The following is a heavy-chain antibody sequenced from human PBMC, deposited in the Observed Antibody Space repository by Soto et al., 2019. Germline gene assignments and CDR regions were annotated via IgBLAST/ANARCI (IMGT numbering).Heavy chain of an antibody. CDR1: GFTFNNYA. V-gene: IGHV3-23*01. CDR3: AKDRSYNPTDGVDL. CDR2: GSSSGGKI. D-gene: IGHD1-1*01. J-gene: IGHJ6*02. Sequence: EVQLLQSGGGLVPPGGSLRFSCAASGFTFNNYAMSWVRQAPGEGLEWVSGGSSSGGKIYYADSVKGRFTIGRDSTKSTLYLQMNSRRAEDRVVYHYAKDRSYNPTDGVDLWGRGSTVTVS.